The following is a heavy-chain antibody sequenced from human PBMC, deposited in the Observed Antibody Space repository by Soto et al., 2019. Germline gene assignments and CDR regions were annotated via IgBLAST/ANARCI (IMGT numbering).Heavy chain of an antibody. CDR3: ARSPGVLDY. V-gene: IGHV1-8*01. D-gene: IGHD2-8*01. CDR1: GYTFTSYD. J-gene: IGHJ4*02. CDR2: MNPNTGST. Sequence: QVPLVQSGAEVKKPGASVKVSCKASGYTFTSYDINWVRQAAGQGLEWMGWMNPNTGSTAYAQKFQGRVTMTRNTSISTAYMELSSLRSEDTAVYYCARSPGVLDYWGQGTLVTVSS.